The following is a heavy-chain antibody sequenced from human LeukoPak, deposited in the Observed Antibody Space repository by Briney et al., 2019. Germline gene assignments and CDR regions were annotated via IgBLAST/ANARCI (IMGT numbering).Heavy chain of an antibody. V-gene: IGHV3-30*04. CDR2: ISYDGSNE. J-gene: IGHJ4*02. CDR1: GFTFSSYV. CDR3: ARDLSTYYYGSGSYFDY. D-gene: IGHD3-10*01. Sequence: PGGSLRLSCAASGFTFSSYVMHWVRQAPGKGLEWVAIISYDGSNEYYADSVKGRFTISRDNSKNTLYLQMNSLRAADTAVYYCARDLSTYYYGSGSYFDYWGQGTLVTVSS.